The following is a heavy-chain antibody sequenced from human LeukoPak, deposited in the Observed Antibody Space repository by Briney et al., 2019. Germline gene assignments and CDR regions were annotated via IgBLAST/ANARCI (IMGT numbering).Heavy chain of an antibody. CDR2: IWYDGSNK. CDR3: ARDMDGGDPMYYFDY. Sequence: PGRSLRLSCAASGFTFSSYGMHWVRQAPGKGLEWVAVIWYDGSNKYCADSVKGRFTISRDNSKNTLYLQMNSLRAEDTAVYYCARDMDGGDPMYYFDYWGQGTLVTVSS. V-gene: IGHV3-33*01. J-gene: IGHJ4*02. CDR1: GFTFSSYG. D-gene: IGHD2-21*02.